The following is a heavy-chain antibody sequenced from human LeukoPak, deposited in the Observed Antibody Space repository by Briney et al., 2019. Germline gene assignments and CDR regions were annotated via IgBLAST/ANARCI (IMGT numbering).Heavy chain of an antibody. CDR1: GFSFSSYA. CDR2: ICGSSSST. Sequence: GGSLRLSCAASGFSFSSYAMNWVRQAPGKGLEWVSVICGSSSSTYYVDSVKGRFTISRDNSKNTLYLQMNSLRAEDTAIYYCAKGSGGICHSGTDYWGQGTLVTVSS. D-gene: IGHD2-15*01. V-gene: IGHV3-23*01. CDR3: AKGSGGICHSGTDY. J-gene: IGHJ4*02.